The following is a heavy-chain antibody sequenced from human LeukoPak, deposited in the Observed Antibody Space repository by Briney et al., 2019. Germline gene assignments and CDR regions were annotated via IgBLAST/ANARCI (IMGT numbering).Heavy chain of an antibody. J-gene: IGHJ5*02. D-gene: IGHD6-13*01. CDR2: ISSSSSTI. Sequence: GGSLRLSCAASGFTFSSYSMNWVRQAPGKGLEWVSYISSSSSTIYYADSVKGRFTISRDNAKNSLYLQMNSLRAEDTALYYCAKDAYSSSWNWFDPWGQGTLVTVSS. CDR1: GFTFSSYS. CDR3: AKDAYSSSWNWFDP. V-gene: IGHV3-48*01.